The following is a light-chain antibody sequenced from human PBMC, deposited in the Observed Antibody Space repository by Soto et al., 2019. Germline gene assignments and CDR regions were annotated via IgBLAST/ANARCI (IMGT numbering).Light chain of an antibody. CDR2: AAS. V-gene: IGKV1-5*01. J-gene: IGKJ4*01. CDR1: QSISSW. CDR3: QQYYSYPLT. Sequence: DIQMTQSPSTLSASVGDRVTITCRASQSISSWLAWYQQKPGKAPNLLIYAASTLQSGVPSRFSGSGSGTDFTLTISCLQSEDFATYYCQQYYSYPLTFGGGTKVEIK.